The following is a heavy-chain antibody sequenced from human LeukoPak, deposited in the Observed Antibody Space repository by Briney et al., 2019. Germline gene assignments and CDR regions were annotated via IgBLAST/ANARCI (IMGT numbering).Heavy chain of an antibody. CDR3: ARVGSEGGAGSWYYYYYMDV. Sequence: SVTVSCQASGGTLSSYAISWVRQAPRQGLEWTGGIIPIFGTANYPQKFQRRVTITPDEATGTAYMELSSLRSEDTAVYYCARVGSEGGAGSWYYYYYMDVWGKGTTVTVSS. CDR2: IIPIFGTA. CDR1: GGTLSSYA. D-gene: IGHD3-10*01. J-gene: IGHJ6*03. V-gene: IGHV1-69*01.